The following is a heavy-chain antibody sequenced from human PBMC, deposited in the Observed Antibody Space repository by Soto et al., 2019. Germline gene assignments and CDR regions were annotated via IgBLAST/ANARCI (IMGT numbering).Heavy chain of an antibody. CDR2: IYYSGST. CDR1: GGSISSSSYY. V-gene: IGHV4-39*01. J-gene: IGHJ3*01. Sequence: QQQLQESGPGLVKPSETLFLTCTVSGGSISSSSYYWGWIRQPPGKGLEWIGSIYYSGSTYSNPALISRVIIAVDTSKTQSVLKLGSVAAAYAAVYYCATKIVAFYAFVFFGQGTMVTVSS. CDR3: ATKIVAFYAFVF. D-gene: IGHD5-12*01.